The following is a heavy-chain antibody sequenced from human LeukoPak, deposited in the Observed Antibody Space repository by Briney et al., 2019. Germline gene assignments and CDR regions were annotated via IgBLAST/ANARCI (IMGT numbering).Heavy chain of an antibody. CDR3: ASSGSYRFDY. CDR1: GFTFSSYS. V-gene: IGHV3-48*02. Sequence: GGSLRLSCAASGFTFSSYSMNWVRQAPGKGLEWGSHITASGTAMFYADSVKGRFTISRDNAKNSLYLQMNSLRDEDTAVYYCASSGSYRFDYWGQGTLVTVSS. J-gene: IGHJ4*02. CDR2: ITASGTAM. D-gene: IGHD1-26*01.